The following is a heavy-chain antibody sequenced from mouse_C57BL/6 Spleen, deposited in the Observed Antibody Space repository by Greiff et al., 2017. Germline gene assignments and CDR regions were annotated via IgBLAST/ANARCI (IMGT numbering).Heavy chain of an antibody. J-gene: IGHJ2*01. V-gene: IGHV1-42*01. D-gene: IGHD1-1*01. CDR2: FNPSTGGT. Sequence: EVQLQQSGPELVKPGASVKISCKASGYSFTGSYMNWVKQSPATSLEWIGEFNPSTGGTTYNQKVKAEATLSVDKSSSTAYMQLKSLTAEDSAGYYSARSGYGDYWGQGTTLTVSS. CDR1: GYSFTGSY. CDR3: ARSGYGDY.